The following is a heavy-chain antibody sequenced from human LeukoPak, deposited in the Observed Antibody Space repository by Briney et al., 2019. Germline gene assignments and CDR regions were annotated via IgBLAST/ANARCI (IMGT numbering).Heavy chain of an antibody. Sequence: GGSLRLSCAASGFTFSSYSMNWVRQAPGKGLEWVSSISSSSSYIYYADSVKGRFTISRDNAKNTLYLQMNSLRAEDTAVYYCAKSVLYLGYCSGGGCYSDYWGQGTLVTVSS. CDR1: GFTFSSYS. V-gene: IGHV3-21*04. D-gene: IGHD2-15*01. CDR2: ISSSSSYI. CDR3: AKSVLYLGYCSGGGCYSDY. J-gene: IGHJ4*02.